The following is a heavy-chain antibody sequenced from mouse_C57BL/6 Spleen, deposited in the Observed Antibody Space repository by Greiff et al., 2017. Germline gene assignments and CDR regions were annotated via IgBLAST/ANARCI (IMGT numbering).Heavy chain of an antibody. Sequence: QVQLQQPGAELVRPGSSVKLSCKASGYTFTSYWMHWVKQRPIQGLEWIGNIDPSDSETHYNQKFKDKATLTVDKSSSTAYMQLSSLTSEDSAVYYCARGGTTVVAPYWDYWGQGTTLTVSS. CDR1: GYTFTSYW. D-gene: IGHD1-1*01. J-gene: IGHJ2*01. V-gene: IGHV1-52*01. CDR3: ARGGTTVVAPYWDY. CDR2: IDPSDSET.